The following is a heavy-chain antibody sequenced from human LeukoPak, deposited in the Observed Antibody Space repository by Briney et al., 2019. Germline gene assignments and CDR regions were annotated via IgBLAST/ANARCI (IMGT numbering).Heavy chain of an antibody. CDR3: TRDSRYPRSHGVFHYDAFDI. CDR1: GFTFSDHY. Sequence: GGSLRLSCASSGFTFSDHYMDWVRQAPGKGPEWVGRIRNKANGDTTEYAASFKGRFTISRDDSNNSLFLQMNSLQTEDTAVYYCTRDSRYPRSHGVFHYDAFDIWGQGTMVTVSS. CDR2: IRNKANGDTT. V-gene: IGHV3-72*01. J-gene: IGHJ3*02. D-gene: IGHD2-8*01.